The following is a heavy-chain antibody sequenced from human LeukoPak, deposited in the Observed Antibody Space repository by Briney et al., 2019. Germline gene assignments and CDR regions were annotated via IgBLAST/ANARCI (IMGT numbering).Heavy chain of an antibody. CDR2: INAGNGNT. D-gene: IGHD3-10*01. J-gene: IGHJ4*02. CDR3: ARDPFRSGRPQYYFDY. V-gene: IGHV1-3*03. CDR1: GYTFTSYA. Sequence: ASVKVSCKASGYTFTSYAMHWVRQAPGQRLEWMGWINAGNGNTKYSQEFQGRVAITRDTSASTAYMELSSLRSEDMAVYYCARDPFRSGRPQYYFDYWGQGTLVTVSS.